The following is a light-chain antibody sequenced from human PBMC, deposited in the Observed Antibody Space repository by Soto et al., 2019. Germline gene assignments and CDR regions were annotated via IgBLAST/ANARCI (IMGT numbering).Light chain of an antibody. Sequence: QSVLTQPASLSGSPGQSITISCTGTSADIGTYNYVSWYQQHPGKAPKLIIYDVGSRPSGISDRFSGSKSGNLASLTISGLQAEDEADYYCTSYTTSSIPLFGGGTKLTVL. CDR2: DVG. V-gene: IGLV2-14*03. CDR3: TSYTTSSIPL. J-gene: IGLJ3*02. CDR1: SADIGTYNY.